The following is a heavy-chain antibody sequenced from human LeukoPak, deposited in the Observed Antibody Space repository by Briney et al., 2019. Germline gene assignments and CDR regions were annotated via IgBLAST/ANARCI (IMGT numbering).Heavy chain of an antibody. CDR2: ITPSGGNT. CDR3: ARGGYSGYDWRVYYYMDV. J-gene: IGHJ6*03. CDR1: GYSFTSYN. Sequence: ASVKVSCKTSGYSFTSYNLHWVRQAPGQRLEWMGIITPSGGNTNYAQKFQGRVTITADESTSTAYMELSSLRSEDTAVYYCARGGYSGYDWRVYYYMDVWGKGTTVTISS. D-gene: IGHD5-12*01. V-gene: IGHV1-46*01.